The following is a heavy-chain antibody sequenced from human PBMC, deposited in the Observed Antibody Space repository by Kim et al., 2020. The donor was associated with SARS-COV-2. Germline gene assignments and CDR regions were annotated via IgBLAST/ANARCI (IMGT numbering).Heavy chain of an antibody. CDR1: GFTVSSNY. D-gene: IGHD2-8*02. V-gene: IGHV3-53*01. J-gene: IGHJ4*02. CDR3: ARDIGFPLGTGAHPHTGDY. Sequence: GGSLRLSCAASGFTVSSNYMSWVRQAPGKGLEWVSVIYSGGSTYYADSVKGRFTISRDNSKNTLYLQMNSLRAEDTAVYYCARDIGFPLGTGAHPHTGDYWGQGTLVTVSS. CDR2: IYSGGST.